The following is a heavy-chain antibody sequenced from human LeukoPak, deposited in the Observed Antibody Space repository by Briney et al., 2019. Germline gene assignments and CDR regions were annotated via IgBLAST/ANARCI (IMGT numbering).Heavy chain of an antibody. Sequence: SETLSLTCAVYGGSFSGYYWSWIRQPPGKGLEWIGEINHSGSTNYNPSLKSRVTISVDTSKNQFSLKLSSVTAADTAGYYWASLSSSGSDDYWGQGTLVTVSS. CDR2: INHSGST. D-gene: IGHD6-6*01. CDR1: GGSFSGYY. J-gene: IGHJ4*02. V-gene: IGHV4-34*01. CDR3: ASLSSSGSDDY.